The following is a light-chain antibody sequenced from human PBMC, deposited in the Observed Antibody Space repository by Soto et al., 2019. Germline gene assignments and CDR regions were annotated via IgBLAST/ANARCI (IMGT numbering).Light chain of an antibody. CDR1: QSVSSN. CDR3: QQRSNWIT. V-gene: IGKV3-15*01. J-gene: IGKJ5*01. Sequence: EIVMTQSPATLSVSPGERATLSCRASQSVSSNLAWYQQKPGQAPRLLFFGASTRATGIPARFSGSGSGTDFTLTISSLEPEDFAVYYCQQRSNWITFGQGTRLEIK. CDR2: GAS.